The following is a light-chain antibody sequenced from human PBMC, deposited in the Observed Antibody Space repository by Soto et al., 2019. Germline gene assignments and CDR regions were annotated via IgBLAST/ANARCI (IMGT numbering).Light chain of an antibody. CDR2: DAS. Sequence: DIQMTQSPSSLSASVGDRVTITCQASQDISNYLNWYQQQPGKAPKLLIYDASNLETGVPSRFSGSGSGTDFTFTISSLQPEDIATYYCQQYDNRLTFGGGTKVEIK. CDR3: QQYDNRLT. J-gene: IGKJ4*01. V-gene: IGKV1-33*01. CDR1: QDISNY.